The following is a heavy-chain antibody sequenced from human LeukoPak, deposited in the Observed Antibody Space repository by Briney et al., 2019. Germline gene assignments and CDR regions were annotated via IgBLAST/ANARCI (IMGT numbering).Heavy chain of an antibody. V-gene: IGHV3-23*01. J-gene: IGHJ4*02. D-gene: IGHD6-19*01. Sequence: PGGTLRLSCAASGFIFNTYDMNWVRQAPGKGLEWVSAISGSGGSTYYADSVKGRFTISRDNSKNTLYLQMNSLRAEDTAVYYCAKPNIAVAGAFLYWGQGTLVTVSS. CDR1: GFIFNTYD. CDR2: ISGSGGST. CDR3: AKPNIAVAGAFLY.